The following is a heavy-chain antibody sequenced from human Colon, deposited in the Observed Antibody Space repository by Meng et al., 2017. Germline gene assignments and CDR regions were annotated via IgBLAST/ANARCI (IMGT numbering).Heavy chain of an antibody. CDR1: GFTFDDYA. V-gene: IGHV3-9*01. CDR2: ISWNSGSI. J-gene: IGHJ4*02. D-gene: IGHD2-2*01. Sequence: SLKTSCAASGFTFDDYAMHWVRQAPGKGLEWVSGISWNSGSIGYADSVKGRFTISRDNAKNSLYLQMSSLRAEDTALYYCAKDKWRHIVVVPGFDYWGQGTLVTVSS. CDR3: AKDKWRHIVVVPGFDY.